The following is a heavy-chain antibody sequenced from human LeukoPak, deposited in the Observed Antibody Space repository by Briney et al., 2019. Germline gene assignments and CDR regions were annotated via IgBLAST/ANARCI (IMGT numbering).Heavy chain of an antibody. Sequence: SETLSLTCTVSGGSISSSSYYWGWIRQPPGKGLEWIGSIYYSGSTYYNPSLKSRVTISVDTSKNQFSLKLSSVTAADTAVYYCVRYCTNDVCGSRYAFDIWGQGTMVTVSS. J-gene: IGHJ3*02. V-gene: IGHV4-39*07. CDR1: GGSISSSSYY. CDR3: VRYCTNDVCGSRYAFDI. CDR2: IYYSGST. D-gene: IGHD2-8*01.